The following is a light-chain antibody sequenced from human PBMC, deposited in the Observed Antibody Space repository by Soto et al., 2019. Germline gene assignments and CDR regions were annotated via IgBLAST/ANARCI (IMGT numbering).Light chain of an antibody. Sequence: DIQMTQSPASLSASVGDRVAITCRASQPISSYLNGYQHKPGKAPTLLIYAASNLQGGVPSRFSGSGSGTNFTLVISSLELEDFATYYCQQTRGAPRTFGPWTKLEIK. CDR1: QPISSY. CDR2: AAS. J-gene: IGKJ2*01. V-gene: IGKV1-39*01. CDR3: QQTRGAPRT.